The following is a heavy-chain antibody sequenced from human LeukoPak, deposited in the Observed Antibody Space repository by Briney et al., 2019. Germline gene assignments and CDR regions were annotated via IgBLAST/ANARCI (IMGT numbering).Heavy chain of an antibody. D-gene: IGHD3-22*01. V-gene: IGHV1-2*06. CDR3: ARVGYYESIGYYEY. J-gene: IGHJ4*02. CDR1: GYTLTDYY. Sequence: GASVKVSCKASGYTLTDYYMHWVRQAPGQGLEWMGRINPNSGGTNYAQKFQGRVTMTRDTSISTVYMELSRLRSDDTAVYYCARVGYYESIGYYEYWGQGTLVTVSS. CDR2: INPNSGGT.